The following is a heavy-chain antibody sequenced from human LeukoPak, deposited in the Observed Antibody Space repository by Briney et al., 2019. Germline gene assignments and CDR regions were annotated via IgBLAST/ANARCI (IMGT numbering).Heavy chain of an antibody. D-gene: IGHD6-19*01. CDR3: ARPIAVAGTGEYYFDY. V-gene: IGHV4-34*01. CDR1: GGSFSGYY. J-gene: IGHJ4*02. CDR2: INHSGST. Sequence: SETLSLTCAVYGGSFSGYYWSWIRQPPGKGLEWIGEINHSGSTNYNPSLKSRVTISVDTSKNQFSLKLSSVTAADPAVYYCARPIAVAGTGEYYFDYWGQGTLVTVSS.